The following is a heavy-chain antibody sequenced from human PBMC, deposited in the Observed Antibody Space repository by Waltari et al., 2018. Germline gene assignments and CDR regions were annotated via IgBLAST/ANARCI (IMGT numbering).Heavy chain of an antibody. J-gene: IGHJ6*03. V-gene: IGHV4-34*01. CDR3: AISNYYYYMDV. Sequence: QVQLQQWGAGLLKPSDTLSLTCAVYGGSFRRYYWSWIRQPPGKGLEWIGEINHSGSTNYNPSLKSRVTISVDTSKNQFSLKLSSVTAADTAVYYCAISNYYYYMDVWGKGTTVTVSS. CDR2: INHSGST. CDR1: GGSFRRYY.